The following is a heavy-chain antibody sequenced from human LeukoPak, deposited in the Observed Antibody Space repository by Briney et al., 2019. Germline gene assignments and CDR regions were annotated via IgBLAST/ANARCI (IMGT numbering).Heavy chain of an antibody. V-gene: IGHV3-48*03. Sequence: GGSLRLSCAASGFTFSDYEMNWVRQAPGKGLEWLSHISISGTTIHYADSVKGRFTISRDNAKNSVYLQMTSLRAEDTAVYSCARDSGEYCSGGSCSNFDCWGQGTLVTVSS. CDR1: GFTFSDYE. CDR2: ISISGTTI. D-gene: IGHD2-15*01. J-gene: IGHJ4*02. CDR3: ARDSGEYCSGGSCSNFDC.